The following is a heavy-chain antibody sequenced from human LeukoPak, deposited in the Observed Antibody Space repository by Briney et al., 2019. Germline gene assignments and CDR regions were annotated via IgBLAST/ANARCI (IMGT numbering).Heavy chain of an antibody. CDR3: ARASYDSSGYGPYYYYYYMDV. V-gene: IGHV1-2*02. Sequence: ASVKVSCKASGGTFSSYAISWVRQAPGQGLEWMGWINPNSGGTNYAQKFQGRVTMTRDTSISTAYMELSRLRSDDTAVYYCARASYDSSGYGPYYYYYYMDVWGKGTTVTVSS. CDR2: INPNSGGT. CDR1: GGTFSSYA. J-gene: IGHJ6*03. D-gene: IGHD3-22*01.